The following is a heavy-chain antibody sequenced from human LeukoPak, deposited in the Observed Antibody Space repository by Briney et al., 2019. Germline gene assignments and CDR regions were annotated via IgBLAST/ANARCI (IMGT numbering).Heavy chain of an antibody. D-gene: IGHD3-22*01. CDR3: TRVAVLNFYDTIPH. J-gene: IGHJ4*02. CDR1: GFIFGDYA. CDR2: IRSKDFGGTT. V-gene: IGHV3-49*03. Sequence: GGSLRLSCTGSGFIFGDYALNWFRQAPGKGLEWVSFIRSKDFGGTTEYAASVKGRFAISRDDSKTIAYLQMHSLKTEDTAVYYCTRVAVLNFYDTIPHWGQGTLVTVSS.